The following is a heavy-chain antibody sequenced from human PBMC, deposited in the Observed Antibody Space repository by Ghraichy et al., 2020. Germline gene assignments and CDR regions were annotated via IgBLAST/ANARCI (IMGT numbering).Heavy chain of an antibody. CDR2: IYYSGST. CDR1: GGSISSSSYY. V-gene: IGHV4-39*01. J-gene: IGHJ3*02. D-gene: IGHD6-19*01. Sequence: SETLSLTCTVSGGSISSSSYYWGWIRQPPGKGLEWIGSIYYSGSTYYNPSLKSRVTISVDTSKNQFSLKLSSVTAADTAVYYCARRSVGRWLVRKDAFDIWGQGTMVTVSS. CDR3: ARRSVGRWLVRKDAFDI.